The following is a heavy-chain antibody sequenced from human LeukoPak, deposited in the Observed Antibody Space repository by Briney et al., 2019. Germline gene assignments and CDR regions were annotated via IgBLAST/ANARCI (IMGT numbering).Heavy chain of an antibody. Sequence: ASVKVSCKASGYTFTGYYIHWVRQAPGQGLEWVGWINPNSGGTNYAQNFQGRVTMTRDTSISTAYMELSRLRSDDTAVYYCARGSSGGYVYFDYWGQGTLVTVSS. CDR1: GYTFTGYY. D-gene: IGHD6-19*01. J-gene: IGHJ4*02. V-gene: IGHV1-2*02. CDR3: ARGSSGGYVYFDY. CDR2: INPNSGGT.